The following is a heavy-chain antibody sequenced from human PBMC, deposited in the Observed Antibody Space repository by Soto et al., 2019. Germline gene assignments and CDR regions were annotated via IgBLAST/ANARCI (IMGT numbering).Heavy chain of an antibody. D-gene: IGHD5-18*01. CDR3: ARIEGYSSFPYAMAV. CDR2: IYPGDSET. V-gene: IGHV5-51*01. CDR1: GYTFTSYW. J-gene: IGHJ6*02. Sequence: EVQLVQSGAEVKKPGESLKISCKGSGYTFTSYWINWVRQTPGKGLEWMGIIYPGDSETRYSPSFQGQVTISADKAVSPAYLQWSSLKASDTAMYYCARIEGYSSFPYAMAVWGQGTTATVSS.